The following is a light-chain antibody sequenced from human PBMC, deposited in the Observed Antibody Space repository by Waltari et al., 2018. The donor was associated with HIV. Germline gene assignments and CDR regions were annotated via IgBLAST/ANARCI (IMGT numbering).Light chain of an antibody. CDR1: QGISSS. Sequence: DIQLTQSPSFVSASIGDRVTVPCLASQGISSSLAWYQQTPGKAPKLLIYSASTLQSGVPSRFSGSGSGTEFTLTISGLQAEDFATYFCQQLNNYPRTFGQGTKVEVK. CDR3: QQLNNYPRT. J-gene: IGKJ1*01. CDR2: SAS. V-gene: IGKV1-9*01.